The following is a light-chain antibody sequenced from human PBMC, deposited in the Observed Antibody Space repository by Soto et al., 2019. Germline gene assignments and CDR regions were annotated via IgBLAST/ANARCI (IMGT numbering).Light chain of an antibody. CDR3: SSYTSNTFPRV. J-gene: IGLJ1*01. CDR2: EVS. CDR1: SSDVGGYNY. V-gene: IGLV2-14*01. Sequence: QSALTQPASVSGSPGQSITISCTGSSSDVGGYNYVSWYQQHPGKAPKLMIYEVSNRPSGVSHRFSGSKSGNTASLTISGLQAEDEADYYCSSYTSNTFPRVFGIGTQLTVL.